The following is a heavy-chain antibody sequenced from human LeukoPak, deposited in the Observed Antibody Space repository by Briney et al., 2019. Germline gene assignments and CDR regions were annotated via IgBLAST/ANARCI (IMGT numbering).Heavy chain of an antibody. V-gene: IGHV3-33*01. CDR1: GFTFSNYG. CDR2: IWYDGSNK. J-gene: IGHJ6*04. D-gene: IGHD2-15*01. Sequence: PGGSLRLSCAASGFTFSNYGMHWVRQTPGKGLEWVAVIWYDGSNKYYADSVQGGFTISRDNSKNMLYLQMNSLRAEDTAVYYCARGYCSGGSCFYGMGVWGKGTTVTVSS. CDR3: ARGYCSGGSCFYGMGV.